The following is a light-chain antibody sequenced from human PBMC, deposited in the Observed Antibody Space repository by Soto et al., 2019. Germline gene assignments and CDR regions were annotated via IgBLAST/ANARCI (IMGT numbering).Light chain of an antibody. V-gene: IGLV7-46*01. Sequence: QAVVTPESSLTVSPGGTVTLTCDSSIDTVTTSHWPYWFQQKPGQAPKTLIYDTSNRHYWTPARFSGSILGGKAALILSGAQPEDEAEYYCLLSYNGAPAVVGGGTQLTVL. CDR3: LLSYNGAPAV. CDR2: DTS. CDR1: IDTVTTSHW. J-gene: IGLJ7*01.